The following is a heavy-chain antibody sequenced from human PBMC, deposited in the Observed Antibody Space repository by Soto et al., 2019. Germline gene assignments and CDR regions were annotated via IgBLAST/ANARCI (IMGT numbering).Heavy chain of an antibody. J-gene: IGHJ4*02. CDR3: ATGGGWLPDT. CDR2: IDHRGTT. Sequence: QAQLHESGPGLVKPSETLSLSCTVSGASVNSNYWGWIRQSPGKGLEWIGFIDHRGTTNYNPSLQGRVTISSDTPKNQFSLRLSSVTAVATAVYYCATGGGWLPDTWGQGTLVTVSS. D-gene: IGHD5-12*01. CDR1: GASVNSNY. V-gene: IGHV4-59*02.